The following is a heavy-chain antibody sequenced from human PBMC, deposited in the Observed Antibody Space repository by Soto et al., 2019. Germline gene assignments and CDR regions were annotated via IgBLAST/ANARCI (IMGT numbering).Heavy chain of an antibody. CDR3: TRATFDV. V-gene: IGHV3-33*01. CDR1: GFSFSTYA. CDR2: IWFDGVKE. Sequence: PGGSLRLSCAVSGFSFSTYAMHWVRQAPGKGLEWLAIIWFDGVKEYYAESVRGRFTISTDNSKNTVFLQMDTVGAEDSALYCCTRATFDVWGQGTTVTVSS. J-gene: IGHJ6*02.